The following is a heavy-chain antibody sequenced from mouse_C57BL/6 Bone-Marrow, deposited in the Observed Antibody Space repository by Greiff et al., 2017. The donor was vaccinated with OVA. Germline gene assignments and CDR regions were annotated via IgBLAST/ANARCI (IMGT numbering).Heavy chain of an antibody. D-gene: IGHD1-1*01. CDR3: ARDDYGSSTY. CDR1: GYTFTSYW. J-gene: IGHJ3*01. Sequence: VQLQQPGAELVKPGASVKLSCKASGYTFTSYWMQWVKQRPGQGLEWIGEIDPSDSYTNYNQKFKGKATLTVDTSSSTAYMQLSSLTSEDSAVYYGARDDYGSSTYWGQGTLVTVSA. CDR2: IDPSDSYT. V-gene: IGHV1-50*01.